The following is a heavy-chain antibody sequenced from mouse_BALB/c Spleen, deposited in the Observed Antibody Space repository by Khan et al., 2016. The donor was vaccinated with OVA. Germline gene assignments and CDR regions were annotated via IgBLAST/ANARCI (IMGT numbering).Heavy chain of an antibody. D-gene: IGHD2-3*01. J-gene: IGHJ2*01. CDR1: GYTFTYYV. CDR2: IYPGSDNA. V-gene: IGHV1-77*01. CDR3: ARGDGYYVYFDY. Sequence: VQLKQSGPELVKPGASVKMSCKASGYTFTYYVITWVKQRTGQGLEWIGEIYPGSDNAYYNERFKGKAKLTADKSSNKTHMQLSSLTSKDSAVYFCARGDGYYVYFDYWGQGTTHTVSS.